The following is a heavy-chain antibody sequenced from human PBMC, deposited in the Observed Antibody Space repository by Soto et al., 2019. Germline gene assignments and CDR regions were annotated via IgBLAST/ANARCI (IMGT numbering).Heavy chain of an antibody. D-gene: IGHD2-15*01. CDR1: GYTFTSHG. CDR2: ISTYTANT. CDR3: ARDVGVSTLPYHFDY. J-gene: IGHJ4*02. V-gene: IGHV1-18*01. Sequence: QVQLVQSGAEVKKPGASVKVSCKASGYTFTSHGISCVRQAPGQGLEWMGWISTYTANTNYAQKVLGTVTMTTDTSTSTAYMELRSLRSDDTAVYYCARDVGVSTLPYHFDYWGQGTLVTVSS.